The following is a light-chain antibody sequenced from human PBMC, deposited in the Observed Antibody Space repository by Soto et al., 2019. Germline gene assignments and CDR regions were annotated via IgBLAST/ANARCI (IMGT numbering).Light chain of an antibody. Sequence: QSALTQPASVSGSPGQSITISCTGTSNDVGGYSYVSWYQQYPGKAPKLIIYEVSNRPSGVSHRFSGSKSGNTASLTISGLQAEDEGDYYCSSYTSTTDVVLLGGGTKLTVL. J-gene: IGLJ2*01. CDR3: SSYTSTTDVVL. CDR1: SNDVGGYSY. CDR2: EVS. V-gene: IGLV2-14*01.